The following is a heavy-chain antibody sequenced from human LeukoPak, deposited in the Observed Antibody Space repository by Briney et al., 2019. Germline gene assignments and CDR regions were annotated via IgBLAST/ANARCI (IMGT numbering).Heavy chain of an antibody. D-gene: IGHD7-27*01. CDR2: INAGNGNT. CDR1: GYTFTSYD. V-gene: IGHV1-3*01. Sequence: ASVKVSCKASGYTFTSYDINWVRQAPGQRLEWMGWINAGNGNTKYSQKFQGRVTITRDTSASTAYMELSSLRSEDTAVYYCARGGQLGIDDYWGQGTLVTVSS. J-gene: IGHJ4*02. CDR3: ARGGQLGIDDY.